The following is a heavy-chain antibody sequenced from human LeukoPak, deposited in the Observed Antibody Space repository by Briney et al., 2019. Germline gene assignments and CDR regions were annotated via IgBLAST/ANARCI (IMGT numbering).Heavy chain of an antibody. CDR3: ARELVGSGPGYYYYYYMDV. Sequence: ASVKVSCKASGYTFTGYYMHWVRQAPGQGLEWMGWINPNSGGTNYAQKLQGRVTMTTDTSTSTAYMELRSLRSDDTAVYYCARELVGSGPGYYYYYYMDVWGKGTTVTVSS. D-gene: IGHD6-19*01. J-gene: IGHJ6*03. CDR1: GYTFTGYY. CDR2: INPNSGGT. V-gene: IGHV1-2*02.